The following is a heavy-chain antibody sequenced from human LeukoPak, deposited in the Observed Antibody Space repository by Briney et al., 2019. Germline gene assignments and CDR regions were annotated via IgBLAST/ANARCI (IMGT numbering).Heavy chain of an antibody. J-gene: IGHJ4*02. CDR3: ARDLAVAGNSVY. CDR1: GYTFTSYG. V-gene: IGHV1-18*01. D-gene: IGHD6-19*01. CDR2: ISAYNGNT. Sequence: ASVNVSCKASGYTFTSYGISWVRQAPGQGLEWMGWISAYNGNTNYAQKLQGRVTMTTDTSTSTAYMELRSLRSDDTAVYYCARDLAVAGNSVYWGQGTLVTVSS.